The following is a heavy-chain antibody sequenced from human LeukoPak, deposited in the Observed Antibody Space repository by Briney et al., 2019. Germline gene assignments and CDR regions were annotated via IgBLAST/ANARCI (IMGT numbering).Heavy chain of an antibody. CDR1: GFTFSSYA. D-gene: IGHD1-14*01. CDR3: AKDPGFPGGGYY. J-gene: IGHJ4*02. CDR2: ISGSGGST. Sequence: GGSLRLSCAASGFTFSSYAMSWVRQAPGKGLEWVSAISGSGGSTYYADSVKGRFTISRDNSKDTLYLQMNSLRAEDTAVYYCAKDPGFPGGGYYWGQGTLVTVSS. V-gene: IGHV3-23*01.